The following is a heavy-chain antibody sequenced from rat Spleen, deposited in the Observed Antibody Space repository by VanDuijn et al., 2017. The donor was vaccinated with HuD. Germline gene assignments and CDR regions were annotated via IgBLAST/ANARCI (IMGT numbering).Heavy chain of an antibody. CDR3: ARQDTSGYSNWFAY. Sequence: EVHLVESGGDLVQPGGSLKLSCAASGFTFNNYDMAWVRQAPTTGLEWVASISPSGGGTWYRDSVKGRFTVSRDNADSTLYLQVDSLRSEDTATYYCARQDTSGYSNWFAYWGQGTLVTVSS. J-gene: IGHJ3*01. D-gene: IGHD4-3*01. CDR2: ISPSGGGT. CDR1: GFTFNNYD. V-gene: IGHV5-25*01.